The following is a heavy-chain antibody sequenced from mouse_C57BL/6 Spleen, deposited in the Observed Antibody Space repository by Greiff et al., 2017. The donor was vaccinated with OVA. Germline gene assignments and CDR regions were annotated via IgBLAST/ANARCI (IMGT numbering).Heavy chain of an antibody. V-gene: IGHV1-20*01. CDR1: GYSFTGYF. CDR3: ARDYYGSSNGY. CDR2: INPYNGDT. D-gene: IGHD1-1*01. Sequence: EVQLQESGPELVKPGDSVKISCKASGYSFTGYFMNWVMQSHGKSLEWIGRINPYNGDTFYNQKFKGKATLTVDKSSSTAHMELRSLTSEDSAVYYCARDYYGSSNGYWGQGTTLTVSS. J-gene: IGHJ2*01.